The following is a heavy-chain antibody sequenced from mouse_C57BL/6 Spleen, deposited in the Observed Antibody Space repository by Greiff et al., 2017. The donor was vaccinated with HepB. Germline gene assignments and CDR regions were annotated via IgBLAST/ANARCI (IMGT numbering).Heavy chain of an antibody. J-gene: IGHJ2*01. V-gene: IGHV1-26*01. CDR2: INPNNGGT. CDR3: ARGEDDSYFDY. Sequence: VQLQQSGPELVKPGASVKISCKASGYTFTDYYMNWVKQSHGKSLEWIGDINPNNGGTSYNQKFKGKATLTVDKSSSTAYMELRSLTSEDSAVYYCARGEDDSYFDYWGQGATLTVSS. D-gene: IGHD2-4*01. CDR1: GYTFTDYY.